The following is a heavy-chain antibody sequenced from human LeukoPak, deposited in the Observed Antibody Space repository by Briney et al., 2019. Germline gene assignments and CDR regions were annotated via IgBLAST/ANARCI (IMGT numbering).Heavy chain of an antibody. V-gene: IGHV4-31*03. Sequence: SETLSLTCTVSGGSISSGGYYWSWIRQHPGKGLEWIGYIYYSGSTYYNPSLKSRVTISVDTSKNQFSLKLSSVTAADTAVYYCARAMYDSSGYYLWYFDYWGQGTLVTVSS. CDR1: GGSISSGGYY. CDR3: ARAMYDSSGYYLWYFDY. J-gene: IGHJ4*02. CDR2: IYYSGST. D-gene: IGHD3-22*01.